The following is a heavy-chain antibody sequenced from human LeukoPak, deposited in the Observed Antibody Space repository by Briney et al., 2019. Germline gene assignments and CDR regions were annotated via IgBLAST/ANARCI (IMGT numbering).Heavy chain of an antibody. CDR2: IYKIRTS. Sequence: PSDTLSLTCTVFGDSDTVYYLNWVRHPPGKALEWSGHIYKIRTSKYHPSLKRPLTNSADTSKNHFSLTLGSVTAADTAVYYCVIGVGWQPDDWGEGGLVTVSS. V-gene: IGHV4-59*02. D-gene: IGHD2-8*01. CDR1: GDSDTVYY. CDR3: VIGVGWQPDD. J-gene: IGHJ4*02.